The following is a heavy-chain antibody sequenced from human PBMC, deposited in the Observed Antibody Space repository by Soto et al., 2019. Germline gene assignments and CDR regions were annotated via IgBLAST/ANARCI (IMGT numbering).Heavy chain of an antibody. V-gene: IGHV2-5*01. Sequence: QITLKESGPTLLKPTETLTLTCTFSGFSFTTGGVGVGWIRQPPGKALEWLALIYWNEDKLYSPSLKTRLTITNDTSNNQVVLTMANMDPVDTGTYFCARVDTAIIHDAFDIWGQGTLVTVSS. CDR1: GFSFTTGGVG. J-gene: IGHJ3*02. CDR3: ARVDTAIIHDAFDI. D-gene: IGHD5-18*01. CDR2: IYWNEDK.